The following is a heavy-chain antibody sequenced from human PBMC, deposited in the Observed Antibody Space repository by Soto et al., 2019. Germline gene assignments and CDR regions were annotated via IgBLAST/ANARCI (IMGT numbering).Heavy chain of an antibody. CDR1: GFTFSSYS. Sequence: GGSLRLSCAASGFTFSSYSMNWVRQAPGKGLEWVSSISSSSSYIYYADSVKGRFTISRDNAKNSLYLQMNSLRAEDTAVYYCVREYYYDSSGYHTLGYWGQGTLVTVSS. D-gene: IGHD3-22*01. J-gene: IGHJ4*02. CDR3: VREYYYDSSGYHTLGY. CDR2: ISSSSSYI. V-gene: IGHV3-21*01.